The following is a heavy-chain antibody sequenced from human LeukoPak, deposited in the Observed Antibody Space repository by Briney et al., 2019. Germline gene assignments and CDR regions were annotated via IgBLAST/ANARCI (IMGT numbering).Heavy chain of an antibody. CDR1: GGSIRDSY. J-gene: IGHJ6*02. CDR2: SYTTGSA. Sequence: SETLSLTCTVSGGSIRDSYWNWIRLPAGRGLEWIGRSYTTGSASYNPSLKSRVTMSFDMSSNQFSLRLTSVTAADTAVYFCARGELIRGVLDRSPRPRLYYGMDVWGQGTTVIVSS. CDR3: ARGELIRGVLDRSPRPRLYYGMDV. D-gene: IGHD3-10*01. V-gene: IGHV4-4*07.